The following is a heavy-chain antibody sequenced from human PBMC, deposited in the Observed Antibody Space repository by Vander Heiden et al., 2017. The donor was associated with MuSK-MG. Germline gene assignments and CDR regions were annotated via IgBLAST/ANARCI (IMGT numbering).Heavy chain of an antibody. CDR2: IYHSGST. CDR1: GYSISSGYY. Sequence: QVQLQESGPGLVKPSETLSLTCAVSGYSISSGYYWGWIRQPPGKGLEWIGSIYHSGSTDDNPSLKSRVTISVYTSKNQLSLKLSSVTAADTAVYDCARHEGAFDIWGQGTMVTVSS. V-gene: IGHV4-38-2*01. J-gene: IGHJ3*02. CDR3: ARHEGAFDI.